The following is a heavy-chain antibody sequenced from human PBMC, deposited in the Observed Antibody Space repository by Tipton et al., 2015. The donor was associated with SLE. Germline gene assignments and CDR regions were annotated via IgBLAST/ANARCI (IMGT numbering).Heavy chain of an antibody. V-gene: IGHV4-59*08. CDR2: IYYSGST. CDR1: GGSISSHY. D-gene: IGHD3-10*01. J-gene: IGHJ6*02. Sequence: TLSLTCTVSGGSISSHYWSWIRQPPGKGLEWIGYIYYSGSTNYNPSLKSRVTISVDTSKNQFSLKLSSVTAADTAVYYCARALVRGVICMDVWGQGTTVTVSS. CDR3: ARALVRGVICMDV.